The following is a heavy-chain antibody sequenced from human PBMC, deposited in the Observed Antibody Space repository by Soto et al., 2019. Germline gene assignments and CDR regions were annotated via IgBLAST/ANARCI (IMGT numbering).Heavy chain of an antibody. CDR2: ISAYNGNT. J-gene: IGHJ5*02. CDR3: ARDRYGYYEAHWFDP. D-gene: IGHD4-17*01. Sequence: GASVKVSCKASGYTFTSYGISWVRQAPGQGLEWMGWISAYNGNTNYAQKLQGRVTMTTDTSTSTAYMELRSLRSDDTAVYYCARDRYGYYEAHWFDPWGQGTLVTSPQ. V-gene: IGHV1-18*01. CDR1: GYTFTSYG.